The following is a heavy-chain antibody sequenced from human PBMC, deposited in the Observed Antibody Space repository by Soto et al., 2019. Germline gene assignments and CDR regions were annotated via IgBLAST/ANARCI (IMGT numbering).Heavy chain of an antibody. CDR3: ARADGFGVVTPFIDY. CDR2: IHYSGST. V-gene: IGHV4-39*01. CDR1: GGSVSSGHYH. J-gene: IGHJ4*02. D-gene: IGHD3-3*01. Sequence: QLLLQESGPGLVKPSETLSLICTVSGGSVSSGHYHWGWIRQPPGKWLQYIASIHYSGSTHYNPSLRSRVTIFVDTSNNQFSLKLSSVTAADTAVYYCARADGFGVVTPFIDYWGQGTLVTVSS.